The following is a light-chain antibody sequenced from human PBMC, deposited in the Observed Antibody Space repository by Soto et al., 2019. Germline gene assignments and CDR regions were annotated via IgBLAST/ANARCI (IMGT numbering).Light chain of an antibody. CDR1: QSVSSY. Sequence: EIVLTQSPATLSLSRGERATLSCRASQSVSSYLAWYQQKPGQAPRLLISGASTGATGIPARFSGSGSGTEFTLTISSLQSEDCAIYYCQQYHTWPITFGGGTKVDI. CDR2: GAS. V-gene: IGKV3-15*01. CDR3: QQYHTWPIT. J-gene: IGKJ4*01.